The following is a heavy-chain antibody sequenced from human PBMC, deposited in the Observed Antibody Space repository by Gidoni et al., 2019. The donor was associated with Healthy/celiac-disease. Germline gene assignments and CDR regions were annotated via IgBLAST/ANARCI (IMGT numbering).Heavy chain of an antibody. Sequence: QVQLQQWGTGLLKPSETLSLTCAVYGGSFSDYYWSWIRQPPGKGLEWIGEINHSGGASYNPSLKSRVTISVDTSNNQFSLKLTSVTAADTAVYYCASWRYSTGYGLANWFDPWGQGTLVTVSS. CDR1: GGSFSDYY. D-gene: IGHD6-25*01. CDR3: ASWRYSTGYGLANWFDP. CDR2: INHSGGA. J-gene: IGHJ5*02. V-gene: IGHV4-34*01.